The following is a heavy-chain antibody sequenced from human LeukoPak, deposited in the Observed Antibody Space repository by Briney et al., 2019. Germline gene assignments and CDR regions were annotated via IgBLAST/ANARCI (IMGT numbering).Heavy chain of an antibody. J-gene: IGHJ4*02. CDR2: IYYSGST. D-gene: IGHD1-26*01. CDR3: ARPGIVGAPGYFDY. CDR1: GGSISSSSYY. V-gene: IGHV4-39*01. Sequence: SETLSLTCTVYGGSISSSSYYWGWIRQPPGKGLEWIGSIYYSGSTYYNPSLKSRVTISVDTSKNQFSLKLSSVTAADTAVYYCARPGIVGAPGYFDYWGQGTLVTVSS.